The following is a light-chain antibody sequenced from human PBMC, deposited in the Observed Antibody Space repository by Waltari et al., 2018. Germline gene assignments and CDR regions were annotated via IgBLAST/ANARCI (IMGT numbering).Light chain of an antibody. V-gene: IGLV4-69*01. CDR2: VSSDGSH. J-gene: IGLJ3*02. CDR1: SGHSTNV. CDR3: QTGGHGTWV. Sequence: QLVLTQSPSASASLGASVRLTCTLSSGHSTNVIAWHQRQPEKGLRYLMKVSSDGSHSKGDEIPDRFSCSSSGAERYLTISSLQSEDEADYYCQTGGHGTWVFGGGTKLTVL.